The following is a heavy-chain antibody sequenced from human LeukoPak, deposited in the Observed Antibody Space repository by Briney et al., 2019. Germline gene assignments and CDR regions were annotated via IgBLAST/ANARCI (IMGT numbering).Heavy chain of an antibody. J-gene: IGHJ4*02. Sequence: GGSLRLFCAASGFTVSSNYMSWVRQAPGKGLEWVSVIYSGGSTYYADSVKGRFTISRDNSKNTLYLQMNSLRAEDTAVYYCATPGIAAAGTRYWGQGTLVTVSS. CDR1: GFTVSSNY. CDR2: IYSGGST. CDR3: ATPGIAAAGTRY. V-gene: IGHV3-53*01. D-gene: IGHD6-13*01.